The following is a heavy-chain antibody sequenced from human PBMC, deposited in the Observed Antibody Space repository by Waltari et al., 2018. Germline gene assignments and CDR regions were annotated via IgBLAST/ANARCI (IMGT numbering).Heavy chain of an antibody. Sequence: QVQLQESGPGLVKPSETLSLTCAVSGYSISSGYYWGWIRQPPGKGLEWIGSIYHSGSTYYTPSLKSRVTISVDTSKNQFSLKLSSVTAADTAVYYCAREGQWLVGGKIDYWGQGTLVTVSS. D-gene: IGHD6-19*01. CDR3: AREGQWLVGGKIDY. V-gene: IGHV4-38-2*02. J-gene: IGHJ4*02. CDR1: GYSISSGYY. CDR2: IYHSGST.